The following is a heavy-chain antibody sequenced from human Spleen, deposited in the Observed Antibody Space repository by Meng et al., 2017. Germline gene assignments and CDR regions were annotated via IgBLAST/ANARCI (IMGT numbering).Heavy chain of an antibody. CDR3: ASQWPLDY. V-gene: IGHV3-23*01. D-gene: IGHD6-19*01. CDR1: GFTFSSFA. J-gene: IGHJ4*02. Sequence: GGSLRLSCAGPGFTFSSFAMSWVRQAPGKGLEWVSAISGRGGDTHYADSVKGRFTISRDNSKNTLYLQMNSLRAEDTAVYYCASQWPLDYWGQGTLVTVSS. CDR2: ISGRGGDT.